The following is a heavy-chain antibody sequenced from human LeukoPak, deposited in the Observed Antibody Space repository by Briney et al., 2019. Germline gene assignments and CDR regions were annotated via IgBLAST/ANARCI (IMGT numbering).Heavy chain of an antibody. CDR2: IYYSGST. Sequence: PSETLSLTCTVSGGSISSYYWSWIRQPPGKGLKWIGYIYYSGSTNYNPSLKSRVTISVDTSKNQFSLKLSSVTAADTAVYYCARGGHSGSYYDFDYWGQGTLVTVSS. CDR3: ARGGHSGSYYDFDY. CDR1: GGSISSYY. V-gene: IGHV4-59*01. D-gene: IGHD1-26*01. J-gene: IGHJ4*02.